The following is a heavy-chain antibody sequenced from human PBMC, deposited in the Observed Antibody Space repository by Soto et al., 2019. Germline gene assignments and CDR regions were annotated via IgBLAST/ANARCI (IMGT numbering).Heavy chain of an antibody. CDR3: ARDLKVTLRIPGLDY. CDR2: ISVYNGNT. Sequence: ASVKVSCKAFGYTFNSYGINWVRQAPGQGLEWMGWISVYNGNTNYAQKLQGRVTMTTDTSTSTAYMELRSLRSDDTAVYYCARDLKVTLRIPGLDYWGQGTPVTVSS. J-gene: IGHJ4*02. CDR1: GYTFNSYG. D-gene: IGHD5-12*01. V-gene: IGHV1-18*01.